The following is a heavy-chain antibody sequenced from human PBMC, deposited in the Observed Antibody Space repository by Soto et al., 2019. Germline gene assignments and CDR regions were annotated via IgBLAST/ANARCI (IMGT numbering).Heavy chain of an antibody. CDR3: ARDYDFWSGHNWFDP. D-gene: IGHD3-3*01. CDR2: INPSGGST. V-gene: IGHV1-46*01. Sequence: ASVKVSCKASGYTFTSYYMHWVRQAPGQGLEWMGIINPSGGSTGYAQKFQGRVTMTRDTSTSTVYMELSSLRSEDTAVYYCARDYDFWSGHNWFDPWGQGTLVTVSS. J-gene: IGHJ5*02. CDR1: GYTFTSYY.